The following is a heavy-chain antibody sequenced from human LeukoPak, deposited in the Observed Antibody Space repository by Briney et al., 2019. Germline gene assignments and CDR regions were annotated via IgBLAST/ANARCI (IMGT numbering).Heavy chain of an antibody. CDR2: IIPILGIA. J-gene: IGHJ4*02. V-gene: IGHV1-69*04. D-gene: IGHD5-12*01. CDR3: ARDCSGYDSGECY. Sequence: TSVKVSCKASGGTFSSYAISWVRQAPGQGLEWMGRIIPILGIANYAQKFQGRVTITADKSTSTAYMELSSLRSEDTAVYYCARDCSGYDSGECYWGQGTLVTVSS. CDR1: GGTFSSYA.